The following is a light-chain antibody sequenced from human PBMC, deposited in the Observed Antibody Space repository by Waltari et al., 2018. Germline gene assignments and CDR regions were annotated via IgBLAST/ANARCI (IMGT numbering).Light chain of an antibody. Sequence: DIVMTQSPDSLAVSLGERATINCKSSQSVLYNSNNKTYLAWYQQRPGQSPKLLIYWASTRESGVPDRFSGSGSGTDFTLTISSLQAEDVAVYYCLQYYNTPFTFGPGTTVDVK. J-gene: IGKJ3*01. CDR1: QSVLYNSNNKTY. CDR2: WAS. V-gene: IGKV4-1*01. CDR3: LQYYNTPFT.